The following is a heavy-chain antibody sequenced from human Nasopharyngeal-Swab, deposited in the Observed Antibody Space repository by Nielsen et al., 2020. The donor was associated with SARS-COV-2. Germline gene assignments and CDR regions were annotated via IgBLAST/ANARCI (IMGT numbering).Heavy chain of an antibody. J-gene: IGHJ5*02. CDR2: IYYSGST. CDR1: GGSISSYY. CDR3: ARNPTYPRILSGGWFGP. D-gene: IGHD2-15*01. V-gene: IGHV4-59*13. Sequence: SETLSLTCTVSGGSISSYYWSWIRQPPGKGLEWIGYIYYSGSTNYNPSLKSRVTISVDTSKNQFSLKLSSVTAADTAVYYCARNPTYPRILSGGWFGPWGQGTLVTVSS.